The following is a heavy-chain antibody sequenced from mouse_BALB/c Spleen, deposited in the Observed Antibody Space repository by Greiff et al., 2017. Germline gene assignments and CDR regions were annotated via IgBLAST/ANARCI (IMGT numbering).Heavy chain of an antibody. V-gene: IGHV1-62-2*01. D-gene: IGHD2-2*01. J-gene: IGHJ3*01. CDR2: FYPGSGSI. CDR1: GYTFTEYI. Sequence: QVQLKESGAELVKPGASVKLSCKASGYTFTEYIIHWVKQRSGQGLEWIGWFYPGSGSIKYNEKFKDKATLTADKSSSTVYMELSRLTSEDSAVYFCARHEDRGYGYDGFAYWGQGTLVTVSA. CDR3: ARHEDRGYGYDGFAY.